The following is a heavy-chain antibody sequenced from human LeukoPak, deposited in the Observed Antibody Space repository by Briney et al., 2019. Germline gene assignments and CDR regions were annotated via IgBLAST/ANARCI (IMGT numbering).Heavy chain of an antibody. CDR3: ARGRGGAGTAPRYPYYYYKDV. D-gene: IGHD1-26*01. J-gene: IGHJ6*03. Sequence: PSETLSLTCAVYGGSFSGYYWSWIRQPPGKGLEWIGEINHSGSTNYNPSLKSRVTISVDTSKNQFSLKLSSVTAADTAVYYCARGRGGAGTAPRYPYYYYKDVWGKGTTVTISS. V-gene: IGHV4-34*01. CDR1: GGSFSGYY. CDR2: INHSGST.